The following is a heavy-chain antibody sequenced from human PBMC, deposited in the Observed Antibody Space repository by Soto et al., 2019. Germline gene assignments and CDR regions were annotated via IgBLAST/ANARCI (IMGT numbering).Heavy chain of an antibody. CDR1: GGTFSSYA. J-gene: IGHJ4*02. CDR3: AAGASDGYNAAY. Sequence: QVQLVQSGAEVKKPGSSVKVSCKASGGTFSSYALSWVRQAPGQGIEWMGGIIPIFGTANYAQKFQGRVTINADECTSTAYMEMSSLRSEDTAVYSCAAGASDGYNAAYGGQGTLVPVSS. V-gene: IGHV1-69*12. CDR2: IIPIFGTA. D-gene: IGHD2-21*01.